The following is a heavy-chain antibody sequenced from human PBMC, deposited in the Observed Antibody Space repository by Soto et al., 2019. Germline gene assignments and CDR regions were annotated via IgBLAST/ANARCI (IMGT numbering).Heavy chain of an antibody. J-gene: IGHJ4*02. CDR3: AKGLARADY. Sequence: EVQLLESGGGLVQPGGSLRLSCAASGFTFRSYAMTWVRQAPGKGLEWVSSISDSGGSTYYAGTVKGRFTISRDNSKNTLDLQMNSLRAEDTAVYYGAKGLARADYWGQGTLVTVSS. CDR1: GFTFRSYA. V-gene: IGHV3-23*01. CDR2: ISDSGGST.